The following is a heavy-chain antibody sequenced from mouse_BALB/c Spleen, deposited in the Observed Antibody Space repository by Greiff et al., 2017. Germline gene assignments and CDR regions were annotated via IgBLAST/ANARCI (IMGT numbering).Heavy chain of an antibody. Sequence: EVQLQQSGAELVRSGASVKLSCTASGFNIKDYYMHWVKQRPEQGLEWIGWIDPENGDTEYAPKFQGKATMTADTSSNTAYLQLSSLTSEDTAVYYCNLLITWYFDVWGAGTTVTVSS. D-gene: IGHD2-4*01. V-gene: IGHV14-4*02. CDR3: NLLITWYFDV. CDR2: IDPENGDT. CDR1: GFNIKDYY. J-gene: IGHJ1*01.